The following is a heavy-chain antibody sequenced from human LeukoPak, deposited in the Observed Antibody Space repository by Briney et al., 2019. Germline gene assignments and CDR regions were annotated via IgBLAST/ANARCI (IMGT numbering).Heavy chain of an antibody. CDR3: ARDYSNPALPDY. J-gene: IGHJ4*02. CDR2: MNQDGIKK. CDR1: GFTFSNYW. V-gene: IGHV3-7*01. Sequence: PGGSLRLSCAASGFTFSNYWMTWVRQAPGKGLEWVANMNQDGIKKYYADSVKGRFTISRDNSKNTLYLQMNSLRAEDTAVYYCARDYSNPALPDYWGQGTLVTVSS. D-gene: IGHD4-11*01.